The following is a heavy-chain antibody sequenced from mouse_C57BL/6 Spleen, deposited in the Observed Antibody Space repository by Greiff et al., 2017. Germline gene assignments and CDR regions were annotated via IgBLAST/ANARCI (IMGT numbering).Heavy chain of an antibody. D-gene: IGHD2-3*01. CDR1: GYTFTDYE. CDR3: TGDGYYRFAY. J-gene: IGHJ3*01. CDR2: IDPETGGT. Sequence: QVQLQQSGAELVRPGASVTLSCKASGYTFTDYEMHWVKQTPVHGLEWIGAIDPETGGTAYNQKFKGKAILTADKSSSTAYMELRSLTSEDSAVYDCTGDGYYRFAYWGQGTLVTVSA. V-gene: IGHV1-15*01.